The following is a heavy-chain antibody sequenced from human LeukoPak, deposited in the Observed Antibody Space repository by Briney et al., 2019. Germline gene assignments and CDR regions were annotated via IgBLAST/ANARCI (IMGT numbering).Heavy chain of an antibody. Sequence: TGGSLRLSCAASGFTFSNYWTHWVRQAPGKGLVWVSRINSDGSSTTYADSVKGRFTISRDNAKNTLYLQMNSLRAEDTAVYYCARRDCSGGTCYSAYWGQGTLVTVSS. CDR2: INSDGSST. D-gene: IGHD2-15*01. CDR3: ARRDCSGGTCYSAY. CDR1: GFTFSNYW. J-gene: IGHJ4*02. V-gene: IGHV3-74*03.